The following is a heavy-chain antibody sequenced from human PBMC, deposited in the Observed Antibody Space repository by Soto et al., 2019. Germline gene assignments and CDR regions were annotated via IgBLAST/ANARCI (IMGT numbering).Heavy chain of an antibody. V-gene: IGHV1-18*01. CDR2: ISAYNGNT. CDR3: ARLDCSSTSCYLIGSTINYYYYGMDV. CDR1: GYTFTSYG. Sequence: GASVKVSCKASGYTFTSYGISWGRQAPGQGLEWMGWISAYNGNTNYAQKLQGRVTMTTDTSTSTAYMELRSLRSDDTAVYYCARLDCSSTSCYLIGSTINYYYYGMDVWGQGTTVTVSS. J-gene: IGHJ6*02. D-gene: IGHD2-2*01.